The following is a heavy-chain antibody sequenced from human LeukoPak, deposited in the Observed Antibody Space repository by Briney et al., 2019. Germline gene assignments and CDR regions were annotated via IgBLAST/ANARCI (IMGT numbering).Heavy chain of an antibody. CDR3: AIKSPSTETSPP. V-gene: IGHV3-23*01. J-gene: IGHJ5*02. CDR1: GFTFINYA. D-gene: IGHD4-17*01. CDR2: ISGNGVTT. Sequence: PGGSLRLSCAASGFTFINYAMTWVRQARGKGLEWVSGISGNGVTTYYADSVKGRFTISRDNSRNTLYLQMNSLRAEDTAVYYCAIKSPSTETSPPWGQGTLATVSS.